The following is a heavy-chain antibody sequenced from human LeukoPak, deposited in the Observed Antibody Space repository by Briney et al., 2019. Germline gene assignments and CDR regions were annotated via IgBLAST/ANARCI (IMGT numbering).Heavy chain of an antibody. D-gene: IGHD1-1*01. CDR1: GYTLDRFG. Sequence: AASVKVSCKASGYTLDRFGISWVRQAPGQGLEWLGWINTYNGKTIFGEKFQGRVTMTTDTSTNTVYMQLKSLRSDDTAVYFCARDTPQHLKRFHYWGQGTLVTVSS. V-gene: IGHV1-18*01. J-gene: IGHJ4*02. CDR3: ARDTPQHLKRFHY. CDR2: INTYNGKT.